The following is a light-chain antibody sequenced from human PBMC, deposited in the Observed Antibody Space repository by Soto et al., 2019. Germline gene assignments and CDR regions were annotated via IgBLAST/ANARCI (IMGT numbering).Light chain of an antibody. J-gene: IGKJ1*01. Sequence: EIVLTQSPGTLSLSPGERATLSCRASQILSNNYLGWYQQKPGQAPRLLFYGASIRATGIPDRFSGSGSGTDFTLTISRLEPEDFAVYYCQQYDTSPETFGQGTKVEIK. V-gene: IGKV3-20*01. CDR3: QQYDTSPET. CDR1: QILSNNY. CDR2: GAS.